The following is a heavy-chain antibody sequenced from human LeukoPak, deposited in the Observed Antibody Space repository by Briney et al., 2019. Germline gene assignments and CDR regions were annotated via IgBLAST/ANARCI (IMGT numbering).Heavy chain of an antibody. V-gene: IGHV3-48*04. CDR2: ISSSGSTI. D-gene: IGHD6-13*01. Sequence: GGSLRLSCAASGFTFSSYAMSWVRQAPGKGLEWVSYISSSGSTIYYADSVKGRFTISRDNAKNSLYLQMNSLRAEDTAVYYCARVRAAGLYGMDVWGQGTTVTVSS. J-gene: IGHJ6*02. CDR3: ARVRAAGLYGMDV. CDR1: GFTFSSYA.